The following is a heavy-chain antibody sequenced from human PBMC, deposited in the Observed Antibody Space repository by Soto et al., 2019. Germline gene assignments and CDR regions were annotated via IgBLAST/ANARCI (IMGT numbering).Heavy chain of an antibody. CDR3: ARGAYYYDSSGSTSEYFQH. D-gene: IGHD3-22*01. CDR1: GFTFSSHW. CDR2: INSDGSST. Sequence: PGGALRLSCAASGFTFSSHWMHWVRQAPGKGLAWVSRINSDGSSTSYADSVKGRFTISRDNAKNTLYLQMNSLRAEDTAVYYCARGAYYYDSSGSTSEYFQHWGQGTLVTVSS. V-gene: IGHV3-74*01. J-gene: IGHJ1*01.